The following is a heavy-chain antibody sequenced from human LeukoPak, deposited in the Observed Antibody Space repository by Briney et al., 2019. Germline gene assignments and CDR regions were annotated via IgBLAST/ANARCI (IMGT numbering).Heavy chain of an antibody. CDR3: ASHGTIFGVVVGNWFDP. CDR1: GGSFSGYY. Sequence: PSEILSLTCAVYGGSFSGYYWSWIRQPPGKGLEWIGEINHSGSTNYNPSLKSRVTISVDTSKNQFSLKLSSVTAADTAVYYCASHGTIFGVVVGNWFDPWGQGTLVTVSS. J-gene: IGHJ5*02. D-gene: IGHD3-3*01. CDR2: INHSGST. V-gene: IGHV4-34*01.